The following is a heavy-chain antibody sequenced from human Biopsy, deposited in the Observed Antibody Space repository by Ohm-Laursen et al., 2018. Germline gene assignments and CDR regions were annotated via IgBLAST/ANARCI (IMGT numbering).Heavy chain of an antibody. Sequence: TLSLTCTVSGDSISTSTTYYWAWLRQPPGKGLEWIGSIYNSETTFYNPSLKSRVAISVDTSTNQFSLKVSSVTAADTALHYCARHPTGFWFDPWGHGTLVTVSS. CDR3: ARHPTGFWFDP. J-gene: IGHJ5*02. V-gene: IGHV4-39*01. CDR1: GDSISTSTTYY. CDR2: IYNSETT.